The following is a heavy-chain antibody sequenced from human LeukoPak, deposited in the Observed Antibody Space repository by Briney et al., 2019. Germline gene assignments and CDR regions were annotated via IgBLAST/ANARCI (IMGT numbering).Heavy chain of an antibody. CDR1: GFTFSSYG. J-gene: IGHJ6*02. CDR2: ISYDGSNK. CDR3: ARDLGDTAMDPNYYYYGMDV. D-gene: IGHD5-18*01. Sequence: GRSLRLSCAASGFTFSSYGMHWVRQAPGKGLEWVAVISYDGSNKYYADSVKGRFTISRDNSKNTLYLQMNSLRAEDTAVYYCARDLGDTAMDPNYYYYGMDVWGQGTTVTVSS. V-gene: IGHV3-30*03.